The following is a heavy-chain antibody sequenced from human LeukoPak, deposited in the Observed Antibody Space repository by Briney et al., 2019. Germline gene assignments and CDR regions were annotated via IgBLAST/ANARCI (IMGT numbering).Heavy chain of an antibody. CDR3: ARGEYYYDSSGRGFDL. CDR2: ISYDGSNK. V-gene: IGHV3-30-3*01. J-gene: IGHJ2*01. D-gene: IGHD3-22*01. CDR1: GFTFSSYA. Sequence: GGSLRLSCPASGFTFSSYAMHWVPQAPGKGLEWVAPISYDGSNKYYADSVTGRFTISRDNSKNTLYLQMNSLRAEDTAVYYCARGEYYYDSSGRGFDLWGHGTLVTVSS.